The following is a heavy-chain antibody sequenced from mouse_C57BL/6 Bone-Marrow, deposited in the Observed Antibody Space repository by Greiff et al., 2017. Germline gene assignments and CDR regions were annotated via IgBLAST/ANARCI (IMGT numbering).Heavy chain of an antibody. CDR1: GFNFKDDY. D-gene: IGHD1-1*01. V-gene: IGHV14-4*01. CDR2: IDPENGDT. Sequence: EVQLQQSGAELVRPGASVKLSCTASGFNFKDDYMHWVKQRPEQGLEWIGWIDPENGDTEYASNFQGKATITADTSSNTAYLQLSSLTSEDTAVYYCTTFITTVVATDYAMDYWGQGTSVTVSS. J-gene: IGHJ4*01. CDR3: TTFITTVVATDYAMDY.